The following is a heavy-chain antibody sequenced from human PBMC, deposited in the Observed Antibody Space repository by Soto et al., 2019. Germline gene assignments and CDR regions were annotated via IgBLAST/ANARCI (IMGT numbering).Heavy chain of an antibody. D-gene: IGHD4-17*01. V-gene: IGHV1-3*01. CDR1: GYTFTNYA. CDR2: ISAGDGET. J-gene: IGHJ3*02. Sequence: ASVKVSCKASGYTFTNYAIHWVRQAPGQRLEWMAWISAGDGETKYSQKFQGRVTITRDTSASTAYMELSSLRSEDTAVYYCARWTTVTSPSTFDIWGQGTMVTVSS. CDR3: ARWTTVTSPSTFDI.